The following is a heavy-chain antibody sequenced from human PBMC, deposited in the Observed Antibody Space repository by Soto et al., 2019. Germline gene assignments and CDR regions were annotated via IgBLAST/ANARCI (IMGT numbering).Heavy chain of an antibody. D-gene: IGHD2-15*01. CDR3: ARAGCDGGSRYTLVGLRYGMDV. J-gene: IGHJ6*02. V-gene: IGHV3-30-3*01. CDR2: ISYDGNNK. CDR1: GFTFSSYA. Sequence: QVQLVESGGGVVQPGRSLRLSCAASGFTFSSYAMYWVRQAPGKGLEWMTVISYDGNNKYYADSVKGRFTISRDNSKNTLYLQMNSLRAEDTAVYYCARAGCDGGSRYTLVGLRYGMDVWGQGTTVTVSS.